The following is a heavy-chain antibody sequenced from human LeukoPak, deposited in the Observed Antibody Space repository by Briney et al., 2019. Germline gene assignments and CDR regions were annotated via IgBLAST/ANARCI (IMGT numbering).Heavy chain of an antibody. CDR2: INPDSGCT. CDR3: ARDRGSAGTAKEAFDF. V-gene: IGHV1-2*02. CDR1: RHTFNDYY. Sequence: ASVKVSFMASRHTFNDYYIHWVRQAPGQGLEWMGWINPDSGCTLYAQKLQGRVTMTRDTSISTAYMELSRLRSDDTAVYFCARDRGSAGTAKEAFDFWCQGTLVTVSS. D-gene: IGHD2-21*02. J-gene: IGHJ3*01.